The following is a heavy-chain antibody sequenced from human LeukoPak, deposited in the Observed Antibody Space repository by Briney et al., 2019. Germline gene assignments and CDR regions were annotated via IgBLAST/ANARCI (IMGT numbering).Heavy chain of an antibody. CDR1: GGSIGSYY. CDR2: IYYSGST. Sequence: SETLSLTCTVSGGSIGSYYWSWIRQPPGKRLEWIGFIYYSGSTNYNPSLKSRVTISVDTSKSQFSLKLSSVTAADTAVYYCATIPTGNNYYFDYWGQGTLVTVSS. CDR3: ATIPTGNNYYFDY. V-gene: IGHV4-59*01. J-gene: IGHJ4*02. D-gene: IGHD1/OR15-1a*01.